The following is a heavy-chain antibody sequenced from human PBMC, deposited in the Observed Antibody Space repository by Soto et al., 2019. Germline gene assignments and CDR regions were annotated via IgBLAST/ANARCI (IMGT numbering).Heavy chain of an antibody. CDR3: ARGVTDPPFDY. Sequence: QVQLVESGGGLVRPGGSLRLSCAASGFDFSDYYMTWIRQAPGKGLEWISYISPSGSHTNYADSMTGRFTISRDNARNSVDLHMNSLGADDTAVYYCARGVTDPPFDYWGQGALVTVSS. J-gene: IGHJ4*02. CDR2: ISPSGSHT. CDR1: GFDFSDYY. V-gene: IGHV3-11*06. D-gene: IGHD2-21*02.